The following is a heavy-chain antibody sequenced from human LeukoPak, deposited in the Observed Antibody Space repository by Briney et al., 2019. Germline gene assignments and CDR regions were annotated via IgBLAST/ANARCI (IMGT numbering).Heavy chain of an antibody. CDR3: ARLEYYYDSSSYYPDY. D-gene: IGHD3-22*01. Sequence: SETLSLTCTVSGGSISSSSYYWGWIRQPPGKGMEWIGSIYYSGSTYYNPSLKSRVTISVDTSKNQFSLKLSSVTAADTAVYYCARLEYYYDSSSYYPDYWGQGTLVTVSS. CDR2: IYYSGST. V-gene: IGHV4-39*01. J-gene: IGHJ4*02. CDR1: GGSISSSSYY.